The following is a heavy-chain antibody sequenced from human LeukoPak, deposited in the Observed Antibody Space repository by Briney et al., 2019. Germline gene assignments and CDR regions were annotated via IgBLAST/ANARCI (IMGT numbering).Heavy chain of an antibody. CDR1: GYTFTGYY. D-gene: IGHD5-12*01. CDR2: INPNSGGT. J-gene: IGHJ6*03. CDR3: ARDRVDIVATKLYYYYYMDV. Sequence: ASVKVSCKASGYTFTGYYMHWVRQAPGQGLEWMGWINPNSGGTNYAQKFQGRVTMTRDTSISTAYMELSRLRFDDTAVYYCARDRVDIVATKLYYYYYMDVWGKGTTVTVSS. V-gene: IGHV1-2*02.